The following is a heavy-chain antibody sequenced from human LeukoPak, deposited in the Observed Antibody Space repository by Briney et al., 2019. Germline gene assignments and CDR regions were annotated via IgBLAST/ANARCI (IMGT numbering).Heavy chain of an antibody. CDR2: LYSGGST. D-gene: IGHD6-6*01. J-gene: IGHJ4*02. CDR3: ARASIAAGGYYFDY. V-gene: IGHV3-53*01. Sequence: GGSLRLSCAASGLTVSSNYMSWVRQAPGKGLEWVSVLYSGGSTYYADSVKGRFTISRDNSKNTLYLQMNSLRVDDTAVYYCARASIAAGGYYFDYWGQGTLVTVSS. CDR1: GLTVSSNY.